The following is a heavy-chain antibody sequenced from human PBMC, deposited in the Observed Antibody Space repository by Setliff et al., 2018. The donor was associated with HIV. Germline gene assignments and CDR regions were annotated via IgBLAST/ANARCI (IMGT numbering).Heavy chain of an antibody. CDR1: GGSISGDF. Sequence: LSLTCTVSGGSISGDFWTWIRQPAGEGLEWIGRTHASGTTQCEPSLKNRCSMSIDTSKNQFSLKLSSVTAADMAVYYCARQTATGTSATFDSWGQGSLVTVSS. CDR2: THASGTT. V-gene: IGHV4-4*07. J-gene: IGHJ4*02. CDR3: ARQTATGTSATFDS. D-gene: IGHD2-21*02.